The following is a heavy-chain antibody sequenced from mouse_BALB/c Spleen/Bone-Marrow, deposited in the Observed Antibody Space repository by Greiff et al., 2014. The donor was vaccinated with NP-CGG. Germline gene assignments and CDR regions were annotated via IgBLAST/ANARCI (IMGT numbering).Heavy chain of an antibody. Sequence: VQLKQSGPELMKPGASVKISCKASGYLFTSYYMHWVKQSHGESLEWIGYFDPFNGGTSYNQKFKGKATLTVDKSSSTAYMHLSSLTSEDSAVYFCAGSYDGYPYAMNYWGQGTSVTVSS. CDR1: GYLFTSYY. CDR3: AGSYDGYPYAMNY. CDR2: FDPFNGGT. V-gene: IGHV1S135*01. D-gene: IGHD2-3*01. J-gene: IGHJ4*01.